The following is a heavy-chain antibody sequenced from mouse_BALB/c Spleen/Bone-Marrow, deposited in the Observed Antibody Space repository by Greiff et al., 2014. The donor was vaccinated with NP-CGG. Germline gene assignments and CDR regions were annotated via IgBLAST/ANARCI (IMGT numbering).Heavy chain of an antibody. CDR2: IHPGSGGN. Sequence: QVHVKQSGAELVRPGASVKLSCKALGYTFIDYEIHWVKQTPVHGLEWIGAIHPGSGGNADNQKFKGKATLTADKYSSTGYMELSSLTSEDSVVYYCARLRQLGLRTIDYGGQGTTHTVSS. CDR1: GYTFIDYE. CDR3: ARLRQLGLRTIDY. V-gene: IGHV1-15*01. J-gene: IGHJ2*01. D-gene: IGHD3-2*01.